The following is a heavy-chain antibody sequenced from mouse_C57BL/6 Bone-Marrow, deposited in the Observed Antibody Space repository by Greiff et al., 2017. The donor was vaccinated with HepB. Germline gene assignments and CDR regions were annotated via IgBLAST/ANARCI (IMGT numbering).Heavy chain of an antibody. CDR2: INYDGSST. CDR3: ARSPNWEDFDY. Sequence: EVQRVESEGGLVQPGSSMELSCTASGFTFSDYYMAWVRQVPEKGLEWVANINYDGSSTYYLDSLKSRFIISRDNAKNILYLQMSSLKSEDTATYYCARSPNWEDFDYWGQGTTLTVSS. J-gene: IGHJ2*01. D-gene: IGHD4-1*01. CDR1: GFTFSDYY. V-gene: IGHV5-16*01.